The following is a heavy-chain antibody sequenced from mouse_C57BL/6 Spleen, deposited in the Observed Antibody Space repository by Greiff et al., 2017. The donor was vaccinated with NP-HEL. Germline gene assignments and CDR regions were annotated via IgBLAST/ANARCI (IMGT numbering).Heavy chain of an antibody. J-gene: IGHJ4*01. D-gene: IGHD1-1*01. CDR1: GYTFTSYW. CDR3: ARGYGSSYVEAMDY. Sequence: VQLQQPGAELVRPGSSVKLSCKASGYTFTSYWMHWVKQRPIQGLEWIGNIDPSDSETHYNQKFKDKATLTVDKSSSTAYMQLSSLTSEDSAVYYCARGYGSSYVEAMDYWGQGTSVTVSS. V-gene: IGHV1-52*01. CDR2: IDPSDSET.